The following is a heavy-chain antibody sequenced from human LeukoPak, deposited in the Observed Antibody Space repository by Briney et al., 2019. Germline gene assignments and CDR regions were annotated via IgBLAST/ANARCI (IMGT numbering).Heavy chain of an antibody. V-gene: IGHV4-30-2*01. CDR2: IYHSGST. CDR1: GGFISSGGYY. CDR3: ARVHDFWSGYYTGGLFDY. Sequence: SQTLSLTCTVSGGFISSGGYYWSWIRQPPGKGLEWIGYIYHSGSTYYNPSLKSRVTISVDRSKNQFSLRLSSVTAADTAVYYCARVHDFWSGYYTGGLFDYWGQGTLVTVSS. D-gene: IGHD3-3*01. J-gene: IGHJ4*02.